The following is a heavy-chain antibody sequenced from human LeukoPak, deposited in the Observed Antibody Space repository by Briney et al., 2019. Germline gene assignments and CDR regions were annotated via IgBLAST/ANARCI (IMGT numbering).Heavy chain of an antibody. D-gene: IGHD6-13*01. CDR3: ASPGIVAAGTDRGFDY. J-gene: IGHJ4*02. CDR1: GGSISSYY. Sequence: SETLSLTCTVSGGSISSYYWNWIRQPPGKGLEWIGFIYYSGSTYYNPSLKSRVTISVDTSKNQFSLKLSSVTAADTAVYYCASPGIVAAGTDRGFDYWGQGTLVTVSS. V-gene: IGHV4-59*01. CDR2: IYYSGST.